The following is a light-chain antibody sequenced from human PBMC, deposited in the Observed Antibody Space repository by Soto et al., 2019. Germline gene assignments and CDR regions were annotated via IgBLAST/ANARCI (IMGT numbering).Light chain of an antibody. J-gene: IGKJ1*01. CDR3: QQYGSSPRT. CDR2: GAS. Sequence: EIVLTQSPATLSLSPGERATLSCRASQSVSSSYLAWYQQKPGQAPRLLIYGASSRATGTPDRFSGSGSGTDFTLTISRLEPEDFAVYFCQQYGSSPRTFGQGTKVDNK. CDR1: QSVSSSY. V-gene: IGKV3-20*01.